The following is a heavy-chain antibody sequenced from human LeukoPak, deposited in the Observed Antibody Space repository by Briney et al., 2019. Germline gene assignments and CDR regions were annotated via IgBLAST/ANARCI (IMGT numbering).Heavy chain of an antibody. J-gene: IGHJ3*02. V-gene: IGHV4-4*07. CDR3: ACTRGSFFRDAFDI. CDR2: IYSTGII. D-gene: IGHD2-8*01. CDR1: GRSITNYY. Sequence: KPSETLSLTCTVSGRSITNYYWSWIRQSAGKGLEWIGRIYSTGIITYNPSLKSRVTMSVDTSKNQLSLRLISVTAADTAVYYCACTRGSFFRDAFDIWGQGTMVTVSS.